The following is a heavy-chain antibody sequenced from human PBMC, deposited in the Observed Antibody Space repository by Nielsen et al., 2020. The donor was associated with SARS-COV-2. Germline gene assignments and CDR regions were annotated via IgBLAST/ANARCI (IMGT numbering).Heavy chain of an antibody. CDR2: IWYDGSNK. Sequence: GESLKISCAASGFTFSSYGMHWVRQAPGKGLEWVAVIWYDGSNKYYADSVKGRFTISRDNSKNTLYLQMNSLRAEDTAVYYCAKEGRLLWFGELLVDYFDYWGQGTLVTVSS. J-gene: IGHJ4*02. CDR1: GFTFSSYG. D-gene: IGHD3-10*01. CDR3: AKEGRLLWFGELLVDYFDY. V-gene: IGHV3-33*06.